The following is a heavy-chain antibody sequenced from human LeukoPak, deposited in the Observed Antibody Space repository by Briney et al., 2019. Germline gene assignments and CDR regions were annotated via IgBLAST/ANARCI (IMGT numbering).Heavy chain of an antibody. Sequence: ASVKVSCKASGYTFTGCYMHWVRQAPGQGLEWMGWINPNSGGTNYAQKFQGRVTMTRDTSISTAYMELSRLRSNDTAVYYCARRHEGYCSGGSCYWFDPWGQGTLVTVSS. V-gene: IGHV1-2*02. CDR2: INPNSGGT. D-gene: IGHD2-15*01. CDR3: ARRHEGYCSGGSCYWFDP. CDR1: GYTFTGCY. J-gene: IGHJ5*02.